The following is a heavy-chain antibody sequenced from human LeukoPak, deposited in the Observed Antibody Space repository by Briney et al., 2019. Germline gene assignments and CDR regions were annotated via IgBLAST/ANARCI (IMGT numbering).Heavy chain of an antibody. D-gene: IGHD3-10*01. CDR1: GFTFSSYS. CDR3: ARDHGGSSFDY. CDR2: ISSSSSTI. V-gene: IGHV3-48*01. J-gene: IGHJ4*02. Sequence: PGGSLRLSRAASGFTFSSYSMNWVRQAPGKGLEWVSYISSSSSTIYYADSVKGRFTISRDNAKNSLYLQMNSLRAEDTAVYYCARDHGGSSFDYWGQGTLVTVSS.